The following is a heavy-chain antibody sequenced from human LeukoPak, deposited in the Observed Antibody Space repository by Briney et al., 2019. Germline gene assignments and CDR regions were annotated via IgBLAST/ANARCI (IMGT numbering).Heavy chain of an antibody. Sequence: PGGSLRLSCAASGFTFSSYSMNWVRQAPGKGLEWVSSISSSSSYIYYADSVKGRFTISRDNAKNSLYLQMNSLRAEDTAVYYCARVWSLYSGAYCDYWGQGTLVTVSS. CDR3: ARVWSLYSGAYCDY. CDR1: GFTFSSYS. J-gene: IGHJ4*02. CDR2: ISSSSSYI. D-gene: IGHD1-26*01. V-gene: IGHV3-21*01.